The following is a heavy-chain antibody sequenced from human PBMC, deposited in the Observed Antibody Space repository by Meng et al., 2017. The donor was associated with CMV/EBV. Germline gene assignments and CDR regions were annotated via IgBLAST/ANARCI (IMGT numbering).Heavy chain of an antibody. V-gene: IGHV1-69*12. CDR1: GEHFGSYV. D-gene: IGHD1-7*01. J-gene: IGHJ4*02. Sequence: QAQPVQYGAEVRKPGASVKVCVRASGEHFGSYVISGCRPAPGQRLEWWVGIIPIFSASNYTQKFLGRLTSTADESTITAYVGPSSLITEDTAVDYGACGSGAGTTFSYFDYWGQGTLVTVSS. CDR2: IIPIFSAS. CDR3: ACGSGAGTTFSYFDY.